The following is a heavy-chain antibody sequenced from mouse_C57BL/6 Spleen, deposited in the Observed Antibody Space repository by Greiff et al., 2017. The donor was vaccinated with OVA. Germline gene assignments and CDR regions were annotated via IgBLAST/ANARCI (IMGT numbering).Heavy chain of an antibody. CDR2: IYPGDGDT. V-gene: IGHV1-82*01. D-gene: IGHD4-1*01. J-gene: IGHJ4*01. CDR3: ARILGDY. CDR1: GYTFTSYW. Sequence: QVQLQQPGAELVKPGASVKLSCKASGYTFTSYWMHWVKQRPGKGLEWIGRIYPGDGDTNYNGKFKGKATLTADKSSSTAYMQLSSLTSEDSAVYFCARILGDYWGQGTSVTVSS.